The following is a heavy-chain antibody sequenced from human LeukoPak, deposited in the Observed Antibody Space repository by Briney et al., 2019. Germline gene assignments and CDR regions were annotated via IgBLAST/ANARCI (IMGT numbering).Heavy chain of an antibody. CDR1: GFTFSTYS. V-gene: IGHV3-21*01. D-gene: IGHD2-2*01. J-gene: IGHJ4*02. CDR3: ARDWAYCSSTSCYFDY. Sequence: GESLRLSCAASGFTFSTYSMNWVRQAPGKGLEWVSCISSSSSYIYYADSVKGRFTISRDNAKNSLYLQMNSLRAEDTAVYYCARDWAYCSSTSCYFDYWGQGTLVTVSS. CDR2: ISSSSSYI.